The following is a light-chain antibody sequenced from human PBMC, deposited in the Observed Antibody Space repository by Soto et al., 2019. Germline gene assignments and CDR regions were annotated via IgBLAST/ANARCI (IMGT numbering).Light chain of an antibody. Sequence: QPVLTQPPSASGTPGQRATISCSGSSSNIGRNIVNWYQQLPGTAPKLLIYSNNQRLSGVPDRFSGSKSGTSASLAISGLQSEDEADYYCAAWDDSLNGVLFGGGTKVTVL. J-gene: IGLJ3*02. CDR3: AAWDDSLNGVL. CDR2: SNN. CDR1: SSNIGRNI. V-gene: IGLV1-44*01.